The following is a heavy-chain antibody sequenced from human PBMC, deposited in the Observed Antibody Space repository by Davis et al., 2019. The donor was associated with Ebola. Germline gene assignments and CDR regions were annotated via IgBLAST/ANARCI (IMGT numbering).Heavy chain of an antibody. Sequence: MPSETLSLTCIASGDSISNYNFYWAWLRQTPGKKLEWIRSIYYTGNTNYNPSLKSRVPISTDTSRNNFSLRLRSVTAADTAVYFCARRDNDYGGDSIWFDLWGQGILVTVPS. CDR1: GDSISNYNFY. D-gene: IGHD4-23*01. CDR3: ARRDNDYGGDSIWFDL. J-gene: IGHJ5*02. CDR2: IYYTGNT. V-gene: IGHV4-39*01.